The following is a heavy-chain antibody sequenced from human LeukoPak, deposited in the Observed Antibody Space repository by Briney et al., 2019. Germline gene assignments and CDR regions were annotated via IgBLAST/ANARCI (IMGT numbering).Heavy chain of an antibody. CDR2: IWYDGSNK. Sequence: GGSLRLSCAASGFTFSSYGMHWVRQAPGKGLEWVAVIWYDGSNKYYADSVKGRFTISRDNSKNTLYLQMNSLRAEDTAVYYCARDKGYYDSSGYYDDYWGQGTLVTVSS. CDR1: GFTFSSYG. J-gene: IGHJ4*02. D-gene: IGHD3-22*01. V-gene: IGHV3-33*01. CDR3: ARDKGYYDSSGYYDDY.